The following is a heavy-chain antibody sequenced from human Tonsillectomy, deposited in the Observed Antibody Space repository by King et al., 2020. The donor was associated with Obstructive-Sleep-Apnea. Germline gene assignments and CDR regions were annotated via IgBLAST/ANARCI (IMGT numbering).Heavy chain of an antibody. V-gene: IGHV4-59*01. Sequence: VQLQESGPGLVKPSETLSLTCTVSGGSISSYYWSWIRQPPGKGLEWIGYIYYSGSTNYNPSLKSRVTISVDTSKNQFSLKLSSVTAADTAVYYCARGIAVAGSLIDYWGQGTLVTVSS. CDR2: IYYSGST. CDR3: ARGIAVAGSLIDY. CDR1: GGSISSYY. D-gene: IGHD6-19*01. J-gene: IGHJ4*02.